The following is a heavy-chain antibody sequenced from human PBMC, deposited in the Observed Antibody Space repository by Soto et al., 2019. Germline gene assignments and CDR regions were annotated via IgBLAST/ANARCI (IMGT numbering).Heavy chain of an antibody. Sequence: GGSLRLSCAASGFTFSSYGMHWVRQAPGKGLEWVAVISYDGSNKYYADSVKGRFTISRDNSKNTLYLQMNSLRAEDTAVYYCAKDYGADAGSFDYWGQGTLVTVSS. CDR1: GFTFSSYG. CDR3: AKDYGADAGSFDY. D-gene: IGHD4-17*01. J-gene: IGHJ4*02. V-gene: IGHV3-30*18. CDR2: ISYDGSNK.